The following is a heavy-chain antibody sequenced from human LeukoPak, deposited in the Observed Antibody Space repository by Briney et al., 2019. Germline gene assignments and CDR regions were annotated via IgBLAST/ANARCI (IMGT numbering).Heavy chain of an antibody. J-gene: IGHJ4*02. Sequence: GGSLRLSCAAYGFTFSSYAMHWVRQAPGKGLEWVAVISYDGSNKYYADSVKGRFTISRDNSKNTLYLQMNSLRAEDTAVYYCARDRIAGFGELSRFDYWGQGTLVTVSS. V-gene: IGHV3-30*04. CDR2: ISYDGSNK. CDR1: GFTFSSYA. CDR3: ARDRIAGFGELSRFDY. D-gene: IGHD3-10*01.